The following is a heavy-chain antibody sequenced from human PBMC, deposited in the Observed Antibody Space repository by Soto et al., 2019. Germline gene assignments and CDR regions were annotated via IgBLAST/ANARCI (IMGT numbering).Heavy chain of an antibody. V-gene: IGHV1-46*01. CDR3: ARSSDDYIWGSYRHDPYMDV. Sequence: ASVKVSCKASGYTFTSYYMHWVRQAPGQGLEWMGIINPSGGSTSYAQKFQGRVTMTRDTSTSTVYMELSSLRSEDTAVYYCARSSDDYIWGSYRHDPYMDVWGKGTTVTVSS. D-gene: IGHD3-16*02. CDR2: INPSGGST. CDR1: GYTFTSYY. J-gene: IGHJ6*03.